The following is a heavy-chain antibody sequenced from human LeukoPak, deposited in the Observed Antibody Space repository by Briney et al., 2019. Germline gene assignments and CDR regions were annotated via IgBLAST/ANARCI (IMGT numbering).Heavy chain of an antibody. CDR1: GGSISSGGYY. Sequence: SETLSLTCTVSGGSISSGGYYWSWIRQHPEKGLEWIGYLYSIGSTYYNPSLKSRVIISVDTSKNQVSLKMSSVTAADTAVYYCARDSSGDYWYFGLWGRGTLVTVSS. J-gene: IGHJ2*01. CDR2: LYSIGST. V-gene: IGHV4-31*03. D-gene: IGHD4-17*01. CDR3: ARDSSGDYWYFGL.